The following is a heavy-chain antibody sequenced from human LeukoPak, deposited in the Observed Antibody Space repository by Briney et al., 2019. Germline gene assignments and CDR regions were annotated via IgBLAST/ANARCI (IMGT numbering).Heavy chain of an antibody. J-gene: IGHJ4*02. CDR1: GASITSDIFY. CDR2: IHNSRGT. Sequence: TSETLSLTCTVSGASITSDIFYWNWIRQSPGKGLEWIGAIHNSRGTSYNPSLESRLTISVDPSENKFFLKMTSVTDADTATYYCGKVGGNTNSWGQGTLVTVSS. D-gene: IGHD4-23*01. CDR3: GKVGGNTNS. V-gene: IGHV4-30-4*01.